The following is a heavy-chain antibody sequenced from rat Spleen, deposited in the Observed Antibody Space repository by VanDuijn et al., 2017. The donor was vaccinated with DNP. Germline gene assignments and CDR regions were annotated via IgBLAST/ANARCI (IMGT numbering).Heavy chain of an antibody. J-gene: IGHJ2*01. Sequence: EVQLQESGPGLVKPSQSLSLTCSVTGFSITSNYWAWIRKLPGNKMEWIGYISYSGSTSYNPSLKSRISIIRDTSKNQFFLQLNSVTAEDTATYYCARWNIGTSTLDYWGQGVMVTVSS. V-gene: IGHV3-1*01. CDR1: GFSITSNY. CDR2: ISYSGST. D-gene: IGHD1-5*01. CDR3: ARWNIGTSTLDY.